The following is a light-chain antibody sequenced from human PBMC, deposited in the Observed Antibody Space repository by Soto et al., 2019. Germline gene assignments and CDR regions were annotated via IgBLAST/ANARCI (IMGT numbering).Light chain of an antibody. CDR2: LAS. CDR1: QAVSTR. J-gene: IGKJ1*01. CDR3: HQRHSWPRT. V-gene: IGKV3-11*01. Sequence: EIVLTQSPATLSSSPGDRVTLSCRASQAVSTRFAWYQHKPGQAPRLLIYLASNRAAGVPARFSGGGSGTDFTLTISDVEPEDVAVYYCHQRHSWPRTFGQGTKVDIK.